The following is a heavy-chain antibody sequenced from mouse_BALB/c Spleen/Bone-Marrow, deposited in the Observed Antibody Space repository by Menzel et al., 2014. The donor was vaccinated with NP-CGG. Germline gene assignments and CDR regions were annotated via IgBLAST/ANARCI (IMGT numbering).Heavy chain of an antibody. V-gene: IGHV5-6-4*01. D-gene: IGHD2-14*01. CDR1: GFTFSSYT. CDR2: ISSGGSYT. J-gene: IGHJ3*01. Sequence: EVKLVESGGGLVKPGGSLKLPCAASGFTFSSYTMSWVRQTPEKRLEWVATISSGGSYTYYPDSVKGRFTISRDNAKNPLYLQMSSLNSEDTAMYYCTRSYCRYDEETWFAYWGQGTLVTVSA. CDR3: TRSYCRYDEETWFAY.